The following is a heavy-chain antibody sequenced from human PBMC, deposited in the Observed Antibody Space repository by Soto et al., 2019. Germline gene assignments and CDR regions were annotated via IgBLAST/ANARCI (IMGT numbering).Heavy chain of an antibody. CDR3: VRGPDAPGIAQENFQY. J-gene: IGHJ1*01. CDR1: GCIFTDHY. V-gene: IGHV1-2*02. D-gene: IGHD1-1*01. CDR2: INPKTGGT. Sequence: ASVKVSCKTSGCIFTDHYMHWVRQAPGQGLEWVGWINPKTGGTNYAQKFQGSVTLTTDRSISTAYMEMSSLTSDDTAVCYCVRGPDAPGIAQENFQYWGQGTPVTVSS.